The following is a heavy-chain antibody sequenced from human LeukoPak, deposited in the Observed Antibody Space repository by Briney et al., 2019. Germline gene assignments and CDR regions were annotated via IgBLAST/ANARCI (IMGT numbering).Heavy chain of an antibody. D-gene: IGHD3-22*01. CDR1: GFTFSAYS. CDR3: ARDRDDDSSGSIDDAFDI. J-gene: IGHJ3*02. CDR2: ISSSSRSI. Sequence: GGSLRLSCAASGFTFSAYSMNWVRQAPGRGLEWVSSISSSSRSIYNADSVKGRFTISRDNAKRSLYLQMNSLRAEDTAVYYCARDRDDDSSGSIDDAFDIWAKGQWSPSLQ. V-gene: IGHV3-21*01.